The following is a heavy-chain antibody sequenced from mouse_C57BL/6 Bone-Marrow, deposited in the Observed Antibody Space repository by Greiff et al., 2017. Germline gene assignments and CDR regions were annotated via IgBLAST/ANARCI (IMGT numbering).Heavy chain of an antibody. CDR2: IHPNSGST. CDR1: GYTFTSYW. CDR3: ASLLLQGMDY. J-gene: IGHJ4*01. Sequence: QVQLQQPGAELVKPGASVKFSCKASGYTFTSYWMHWVKQRPGQGLEWIGMIHPNSGSTNYNEKFKSKATLTVDKSSSTAYMQLSSLTSEDSAVYYCASLLLQGMDYWGQGTSVTVSS. V-gene: IGHV1-64*01. D-gene: IGHD1-1*01.